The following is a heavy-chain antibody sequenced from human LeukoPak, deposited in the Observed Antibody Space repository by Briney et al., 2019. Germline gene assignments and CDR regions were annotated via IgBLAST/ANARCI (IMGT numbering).Heavy chain of an antibody. D-gene: IGHD3-22*01. Sequence: GGSLRLSCAASGFTFSSYWMHWVRQAPGKGLEWVSVIYSGGSTYYADSVKGRFTISRDNSKNTLYLQMNSLRAEDTAVYYCARDSNYWGQGTLVTVSS. CDR1: GFTFSSYW. V-gene: IGHV3-66*02. CDR2: IYSGGST. J-gene: IGHJ4*02. CDR3: ARDSNY.